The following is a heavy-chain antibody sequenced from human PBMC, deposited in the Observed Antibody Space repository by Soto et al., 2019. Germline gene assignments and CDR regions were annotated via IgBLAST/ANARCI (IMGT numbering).Heavy chain of an antibody. CDR3: ARFPPGSPVDY. CDR1: GGSISDYY. Sequence: PSETLSLTCTVSGGSISDYYWSWIRQPPGKGLEWIGYIFYTGTTNYNPSLKSRVTISVDTSKNQFSLKLSSVTAADTAVYYCARFPPGSPVDYWGQGTLVPVSS. V-gene: IGHV4-59*08. J-gene: IGHJ4*02. CDR2: IFYTGTT.